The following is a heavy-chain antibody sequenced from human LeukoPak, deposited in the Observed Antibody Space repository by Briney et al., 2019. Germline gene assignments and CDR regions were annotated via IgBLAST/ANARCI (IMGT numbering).Heavy chain of an antibody. D-gene: IGHD6-13*01. Sequence: GGSLRLSCAASGFTFSTYEMNWVRQAPGKGLEWVAGINWNGGSTGYADSVKGRFTISRDNAKNSLYLQINSLRAEDTALYYCARGGRMGSSWDSHYFYYYYIDVWGKGTTVTVSS. J-gene: IGHJ6*03. CDR2: INWNGGST. V-gene: IGHV3-20*04. CDR3: ARGGRMGSSWDSHYFYYYYIDV. CDR1: GFTFSTYE.